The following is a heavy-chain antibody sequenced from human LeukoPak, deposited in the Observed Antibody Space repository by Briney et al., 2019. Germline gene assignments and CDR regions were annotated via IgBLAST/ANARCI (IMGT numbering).Heavy chain of an antibody. Sequence: PGGSLRHSCAAYGFTFSSYEMNWVRQAPGKGLEWVSYISSSGSTIYYADSVKGRFTISRDNAKNSLYLQMNSLRAEDTAVYYCARSSMSTYDSSGYYYYGYYYYYMDVWGKGTTVTISS. V-gene: IGHV3-48*03. CDR1: GFTFSSYE. CDR3: ARSSMSTYDSSGYYYYGYYYYYMDV. D-gene: IGHD3-22*01. CDR2: ISSSGSTI. J-gene: IGHJ6*03.